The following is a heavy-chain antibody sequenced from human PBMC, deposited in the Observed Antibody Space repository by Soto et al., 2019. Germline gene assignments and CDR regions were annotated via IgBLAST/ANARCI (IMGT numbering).Heavy chain of an antibody. CDR3: ARFEPGEGVAAI. J-gene: IGHJ4*02. CDR1: GFTFSSYW. V-gene: IGHV3-74*01. CDR2: INSDGSST. Sequence: GGSLRLSCAASGFTFSSYWMHWVRQAPGKGLVWVSRINSDGSSTSYADSVKGRFTISRDNAKNTLYLQMNSLRAEDTAVYYCARFEPGEGVAAIWGQGTLVTVSS. D-gene: IGHD3-3*01.